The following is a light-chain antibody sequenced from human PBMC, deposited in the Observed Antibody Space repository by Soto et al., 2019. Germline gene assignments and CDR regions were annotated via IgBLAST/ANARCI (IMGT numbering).Light chain of an antibody. J-gene: IGLJ2*01. CDR2: EDD. V-gene: IGLV6-57*01. CDR1: SGSIASNY. CDR3: QSYDSDTVI. Sequence: NFMLTQPHSVPASPGKTVTISCTRSSGSIASNYVQWYQQRPGSSPSIVIYEDDQRPSGVPDRFSGSIDSSSSSASLTISGLKTEDEADYYCQSYDSDTVIFGGGTKLTVL.